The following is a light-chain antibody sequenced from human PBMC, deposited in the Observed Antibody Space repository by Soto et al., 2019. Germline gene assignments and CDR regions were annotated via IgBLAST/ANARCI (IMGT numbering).Light chain of an antibody. CDR2: AAS. CDR1: ESINRN. CDR3: QQCHNWPRT. J-gene: IGKJ1*01. V-gene: IGKV3-15*01. Sequence: EIVMTQSPATLSVSPGARVTLSCRASESINRNLVWYQKRPGQAPRLVTYAASTRATGIPARFSGSGSGTDFTLTISSLQSEELAVYYCQQCHNWPRTVGQGTKVDIK.